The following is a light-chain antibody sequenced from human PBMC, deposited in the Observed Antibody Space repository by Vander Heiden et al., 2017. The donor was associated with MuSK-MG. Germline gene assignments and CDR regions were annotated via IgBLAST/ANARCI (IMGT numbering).Light chain of an antibody. V-gene: IGKV3-11*01. CDR2: DVS. J-gene: IGKJ4*01. Sequence: IVFTHSPATLSLSPGERATLSCRASQSVSSYLAWYKQKPGQAPRLVIEDVSNRATGIPARFSGSGSGTDFTLTISSLEPEDFAVYYCQQRSNWPLTFGGGTKVEIK. CDR1: QSVSSY. CDR3: QQRSNWPLT.